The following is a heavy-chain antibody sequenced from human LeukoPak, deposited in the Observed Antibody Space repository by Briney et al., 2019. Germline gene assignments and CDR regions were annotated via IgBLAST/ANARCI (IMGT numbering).Heavy chain of an antibody. D-gene: IGHD3-10*02. CDR2: IWYDGSNK. V-gene: IGHV3-33*08. CDR3: AREAVRLSYYFDY. CDR1: GFTFRSYG. Sequence: GGPLRLSCSPSGFTFRSYGMLGVPQAPGKGLECVAVIWYDGSNKYYADSVKGRFTISRDNSKNTLYLQMNSLRAEDTAVYYCAREAVRLSYYFDYWGQGTLVTVSS. J-gene: IGHJ4*02.